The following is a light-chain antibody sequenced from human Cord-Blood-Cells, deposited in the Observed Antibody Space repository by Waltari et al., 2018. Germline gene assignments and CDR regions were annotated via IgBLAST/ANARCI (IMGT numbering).Light chain of an antibody. CDR3: QQSYSTPPWT. Sequence: IQMAQSRSSLSASVGDRVTITCRESQTISSYLNLYRQIPGKAPKLQIYAASSLESGVTSRCTGSGSGPDFTLTISSLQPEDFATYYCQQSYSTPPWTFGQETKVEIK. J-gene: IGKJ1*01. CDR1: QTISSY. CDR2: AAS. V-gene: IGKV1-39*01.